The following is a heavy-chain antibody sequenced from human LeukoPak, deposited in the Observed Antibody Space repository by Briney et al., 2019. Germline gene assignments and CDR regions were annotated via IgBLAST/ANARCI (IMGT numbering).Heavy chain of an antibody. V-gene: IGHV3-66*01. CDR3: AREGGLHQYYYYGMDV. J-gene: IGHJ6*02. CDR1: GFTVSSNY. CDR2: IYSGGST. Sequence: PGGSLRLSCAASGFTVSSNYMSWVRQAPGKGLEWVSVIYSGGSTYYADSVKGRFTISGDNSKNTLYLQMSSLRAEDMAVYYCAREGGLHQYYYYGMDVWGQGTTVTVSS.